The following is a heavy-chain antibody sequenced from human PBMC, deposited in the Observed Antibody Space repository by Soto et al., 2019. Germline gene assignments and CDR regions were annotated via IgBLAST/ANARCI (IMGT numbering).Heavy chain of an antibody. V-gene: IGHV3-7*05. CDR2: LDQGGGEK. CDR3: AGAGYASGYFDC. J-gene: IGHJ4*02. CDR1: EFSFSDYW. D-gene: IGHD2-2*01. Sequence: PGGSLRLSCAASEFSFSDYWMAWVRQAPGKGLEWVANLDQGGGEKHYVDSVKGRFTISRDNAKNSLYLQWSGLKASDTAIYYCAGAGYASGYFDCWGQGTLVTVSS.